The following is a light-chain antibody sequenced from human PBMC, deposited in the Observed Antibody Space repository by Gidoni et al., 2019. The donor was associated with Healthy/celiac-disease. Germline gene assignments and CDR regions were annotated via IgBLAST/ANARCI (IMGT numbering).Light chain of an antibody. V-gene: IGLV1-44*01. CDR1: SSNIGSNT. Sequence: QSVLTQPPSASGTPGQRVTIPCSGSSSNIGSNTVNWYQQRPGTAPKRLIYSNNQRPSGVPDRFSGSKSGTSASLAISGLQSEDGADYYCAAWDDSLNVSYVFGTGTKVTVL. CDR2: SNN. J-gene: IGLJ1*01. CDR3: AAWDDSLNVSYV.